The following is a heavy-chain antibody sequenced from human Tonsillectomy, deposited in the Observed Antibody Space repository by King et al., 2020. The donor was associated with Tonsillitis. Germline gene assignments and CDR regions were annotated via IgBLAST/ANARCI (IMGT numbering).Heavy chain of an antibody. CDR3: AKSRVGPVSYFDY. V-gene: IGHV3-30*18. Sequence: VQLVESGGGVVQPGRSLRLSCTASGFTFSRYYMHWVRQAPGKGLERLAVISSDVSSKYYADSLKGRFTVSRDNSKNTLCLQMDSLRTEDTAIYSCAKSRVGPVSYFDYWSQGTQVTVSS. CDR2: ISSDVSSK. D-gene: IGHD1-26*01. J-gene: IGHJ4*02. CDR1: GFTFSRYY.